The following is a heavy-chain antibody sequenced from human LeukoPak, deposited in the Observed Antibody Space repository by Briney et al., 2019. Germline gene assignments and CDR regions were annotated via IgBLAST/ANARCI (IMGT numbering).Heavy chain of an antibody. Sequence: ASVKVSCKASGYTFTGYYMHWVRQAPGQGLEWMGWINPNSGGTNYAQKFQGWVTMTRDTSISTAYMELSRLRSEDTAVYYCARYPVAGTSAFDIWGQGIMVIVSS. CDR3: ARYPVAGTSAFDI. CDR2: INPNSGGT. V-gene: IGHV1-2*04. J-gene: IGHJ3*02. CDR1: GYTFTGYY. D-gene: IGHD6-19*01.